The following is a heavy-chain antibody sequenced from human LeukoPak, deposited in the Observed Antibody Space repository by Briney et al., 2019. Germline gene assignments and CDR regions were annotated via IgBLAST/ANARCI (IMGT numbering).Heavy chain of an antibody. J-gene: IGHJ3*02. V-gene: IGHV3-20*04. CDR1: GFTFDDYG. CDR2: INWNGGST. CDR3: ARAVPDYYDSSGYYYDI. D-gene: IGHD3-22*01. Sequence: GGSLRLSCAASGFTFDDYGMSWVRQAPGKGLEWVSGINWNGGSTGYADSVKGRFTISRDNAKNSLYLQMNSLRAEDTALYYCARAVPDYYDSSGYYYDIWGQGTMVAVSS.